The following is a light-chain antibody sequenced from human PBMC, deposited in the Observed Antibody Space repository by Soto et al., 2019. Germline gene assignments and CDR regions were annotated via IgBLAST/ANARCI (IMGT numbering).Light chain of an antibody. Sequence: QSVLTQPTSVSGSRGRSITISCTGSSSDIGAYNYVSWFQQHPGKVPKMIIYDVIKRPSGVSARFSGSKSGNTASLTISGLQLEDEADYYCCSYTHSSTHVFGTGTKLTVL. CDR3: CSYTHSSTHV. V-gene: IGLV2-14*01. CDR1: SSDIGAYNY. J-gene: IGLJ1*01. CDR2: DVI.